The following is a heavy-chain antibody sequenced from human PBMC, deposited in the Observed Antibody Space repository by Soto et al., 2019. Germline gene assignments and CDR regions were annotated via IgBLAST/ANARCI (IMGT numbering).Heavy chain of an antibody. CDR1: GGSISNHY. Sequence: QVQLQESGPGLVKPSETLSLTCTVSGGSISNHYWSWIRQPPGKGLEWIGYIYYNGNTNYNPSLKSRVTMSVDTSKNQTSLRLSSVTAADPAVYYCARANWYSAYWGQGTLVTASS. CDR2: IYYNGNT. D-gene: IGHD7-27*01. J-gene: IGHJ4*02. CDR3: ARANWYSAY. V-gene: IGHV4-59*11.